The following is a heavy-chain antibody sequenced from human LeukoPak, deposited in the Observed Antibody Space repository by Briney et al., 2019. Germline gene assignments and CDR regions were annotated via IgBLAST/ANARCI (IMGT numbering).Heavy chain of an antibody. D-gene: IGHD3-10*01. CDR2: ISSGSSTM. J-gene: IGHJ4*02. V-gene: IGHV3-48*01. CDR1: VFTFSTYE. CDR3: ATASGPGVTFDF. Sequence: GGSLRLSCAAPVFTFSTYEMNWVRQAPGKGLEWVSYISSGSSTMYYAESVRGRFTISRDNAKSSLYLQMNSLRAEDTAVYYCATASGPGVTFDFWGQGTLVTVSS.